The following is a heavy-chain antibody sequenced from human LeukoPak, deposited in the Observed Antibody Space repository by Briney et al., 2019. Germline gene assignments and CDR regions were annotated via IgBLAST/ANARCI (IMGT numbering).Heavy chain of an antibody. CDR3: ARGAAYGDYVFDY. Sequence: GGSLRLSCAASGFTFSSYSMTWVRQAPGKGLEWVSSISGSSSYIYYADSVKGRFSISRDNAKNSLYLQLNSLRVEDTAAYYCARGAAYGDYVFDYWGQGTLVTVSS. J-gene: IGHJ4*02. CDR1: GFTFSSYS. V-gene: IGHV3-21*01. D-gene: IGHD4-17*01. CDR2: ISGSSSYI.